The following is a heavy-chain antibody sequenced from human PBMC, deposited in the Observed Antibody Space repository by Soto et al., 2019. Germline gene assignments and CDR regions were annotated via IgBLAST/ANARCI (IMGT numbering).Heavy chain of an antibody. Sequence: ASVKVSCKASGYTFTGYYMHWVRQAPGQGLEWMGWINPNSGGTNYAQKFQGWVTMTRDTSISTAYMELSRLRSDDTAVYYCALSSGIAAAKTGYYYGMDVWGQGTTVTVSS. CDR1: GYTFTGYY. D-gene: IGHD6-13*01. V-gene: IGHV1-2*04. J-gene: IGHJ6*02. CDR3: ALSSGIAAAKTGYYYGMDV. CDR2: INPNSGGT.